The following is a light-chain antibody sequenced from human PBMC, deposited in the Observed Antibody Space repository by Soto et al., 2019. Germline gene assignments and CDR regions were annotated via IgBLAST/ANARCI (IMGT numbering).Light chain of an antibody. CDR3: QQYDNSIT. V-gene: IGKV3-20*01. Sequence: EIVLTQSPGTLSLSPGETATLSCRASQSVSSNNLAWYHQKPGQPARLLIYGASSRATGIPDRFSGSGYGTDFTLTISRLEPEDFAVYYCQQYDNSITFGQGTRLEIE. CDR2: GAS. CDR1: QSVSSNN. J-gene: IGKJ5*01.